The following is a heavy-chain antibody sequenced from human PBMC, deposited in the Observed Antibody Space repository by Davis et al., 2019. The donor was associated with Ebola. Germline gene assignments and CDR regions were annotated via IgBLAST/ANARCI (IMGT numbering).Heavy chain of an antibody. CDR1: GGSVGSDY. J-gene: IGHJ4*02. CDR3: VRGSDAYKTGY. D-gene: IGHD5-24*01. Sequence: MPGGSLSLTCSVSGGSVGSDYWSWIRQSPGKGLEWIAFISNGGRTIYNPSLRGRVTISIDTSKNQFSLEVRSVTAADTAFYYCVRGSDAYKTGYWGQGTLVTVSS. CDR2: ISNGGRT. V-gene: IGHV4-59*02.